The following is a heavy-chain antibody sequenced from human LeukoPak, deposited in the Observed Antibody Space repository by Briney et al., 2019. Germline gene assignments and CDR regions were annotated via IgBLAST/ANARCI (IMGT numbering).Heavy chain of an antibody. CDR3: AKSLFFDYYYYYYMDV. Sequence: WGSLRLSCAASGFTFSSYGMSWVGQAPGKGLEWVSAISGSGGSTYYADSVKGRFTISRDNSKNTLYLQMNSLRAEDTAVYYCAKSLFFDYYYYYYMDVWGKGTTVTISS. D-gene: IGHD3/OR15-3a*01. V-gene: IGHV3-23*01. CDR1: GFTFSSYG. CDR2: ISGSGGST. J-gene: IGHJ6*03.